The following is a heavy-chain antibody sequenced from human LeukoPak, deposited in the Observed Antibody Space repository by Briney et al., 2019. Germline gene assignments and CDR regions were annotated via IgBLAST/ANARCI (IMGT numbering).Heavy chain of an antibody. CDR3: ARPLGYCTSGSCFPDY. J-gene: IGHJ4*02. D-gene: IGHD2-15*01. CDR1: GFTFSSYS. Sequence: GGSLRLSCAASGFTFSSYSMNWVRQAPGKGLEWVSSISGSSSNIYYADSVKGRSTISRDNAKNSLYLQMNSLRAEDTAVYYCARPLGYCTSGSCFPDYWGQGTLVTVSS. V-gene: IGHV3-21*01. CDR2: ISGSSSNI.